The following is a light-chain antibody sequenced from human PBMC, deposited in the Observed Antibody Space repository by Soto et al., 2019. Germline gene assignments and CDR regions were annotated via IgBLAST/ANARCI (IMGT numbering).Light chain of an antibody. CDR2: DAS. CDR3: QLRTNWPSLT. Sequence: DIVLTQSPAPLSLSPGQRATLSFRASQTFSNYVAWYQQKPGRAPRLLIYDASKRATGIPSRFSGSASGTDFTLTISSLEPEDFAIYYCQLRTNWPSLTFGGGTKVEI. CDR1: QTFSNY. V-gene: IGKV3-11*01. J-gene: IGKJ4*02.